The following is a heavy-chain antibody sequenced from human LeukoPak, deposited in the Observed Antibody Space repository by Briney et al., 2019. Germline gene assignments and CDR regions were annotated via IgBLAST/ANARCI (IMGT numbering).Heavy chain of an antibody. CDR1: GFTFSSYE. CDR2: IYTSGSAR. D-gene: IGHD1-26*01. Sequence: GGSLRLSCAASGFTFSSYEMNWVRQAPGKGLEWVSYIYTSGSARYYADSVKGRFTISRDNAKNSLYLQMNSLRVEDTDVYYCARDVGASAPDAFDIWGQGTMVTVSS. J-gene: IGHJ3*02. V-gene: IGHV3-48*03. CDR3: ARDVGASAPDAFDI.